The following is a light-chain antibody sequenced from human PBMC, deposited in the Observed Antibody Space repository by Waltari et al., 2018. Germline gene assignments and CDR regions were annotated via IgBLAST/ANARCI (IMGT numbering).Light chain of an antibody. CDR1: HRVSRA. V-gene: IGKV3-20*01. Sequence: EIVLTQSPGTLSLSLWETAPVSCRTRHRVSRALPWYQQKPDQAPRLLIYGASTRATGIPDRFSGSGSGTDFSLTISRLEPDDFAVYYCQHYLRLPVTFGQGTTVEI. CDR2: GAS. CDR3: QHYLRLPVT. J-gene: IGKJ1*01.